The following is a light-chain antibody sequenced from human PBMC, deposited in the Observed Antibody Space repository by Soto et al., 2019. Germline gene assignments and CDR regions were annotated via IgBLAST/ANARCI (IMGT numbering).Light chain of an antibody. J-gene: IGLJ2*01. V-gene: IGLV1-51*01. Sequence: QSVLTQPPSVSAAPGQKVTISCSGSSSNIGNNYVSWYQSLPGTAPKLLIYDNNERPSGIPDRFSGSKSGTSATLGITGLQTGVEADYYCGTWDSSLSVGVFGGGTKVTVL. CDR1: SSNIGNNY. CDR3: GTWDSSLSVGV. CDR2: DNN.